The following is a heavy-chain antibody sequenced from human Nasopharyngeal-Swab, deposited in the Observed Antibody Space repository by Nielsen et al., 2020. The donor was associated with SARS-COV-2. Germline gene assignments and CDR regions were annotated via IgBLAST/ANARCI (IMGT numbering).Heavy chain of an antibody. V-gene: IGHV3-33*01. D-gene: IGHD4-17*01. J-gene: IGHJ6*02. CDR2: IWYDGSNK. Sequence: GASLKISCAASGFTFSSYGMHWVRQAPGKGLEWVAVIWYDGSNKYYADSVKGRFTISRDNSKNTLYLQMNSLRAEDTAVYYCAGGQGTVTTYYYYGMDVWGQGTTVTVSS. CDR1: GFTFSSYG. CDR3: AGGQGTVTTYYYYGMDV.